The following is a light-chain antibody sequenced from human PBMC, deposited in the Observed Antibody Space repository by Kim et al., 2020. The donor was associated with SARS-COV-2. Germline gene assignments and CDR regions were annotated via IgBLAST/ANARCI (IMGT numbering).Light chain of an antibody. CDR3: QAWDSSTAHYV. Sequence: YELTQPPSVSMSPGQTASITCSGDKLGDKYACWYQQKPGQSPVLVIYQDSKRPSGIPERFSGSNSGNTATLTISGTQAMDEADYYCQAWDSSTAHYVFGTGTKVTVL. CDR2: QDS. J-gene: IGLJ1*01. V-gene: IGLV3-1*01. CDR1: KLGDKY.